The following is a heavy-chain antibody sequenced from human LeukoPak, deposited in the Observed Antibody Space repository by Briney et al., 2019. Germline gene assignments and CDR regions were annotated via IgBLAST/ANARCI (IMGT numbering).Heavy chain of an antibody. CDR3: ATGRSRGWSYAFDI. CDR1: GLTFSSHD. J-gene: IGHJ3*02. D-gene: IGHD6-19*01. Sequence: PGGSLRLSCAASGLTFSSHDMHWVRQVPGKGLEWVSAIGTLADTFYSDSVKGRFTISRENAKNSFYLQMNGLRAGDTAVYYCATGRSRGWSYAFDIWGRGTVVTVSS. V-gene: IGHV3-13*01. CDR2: IGTLADT.